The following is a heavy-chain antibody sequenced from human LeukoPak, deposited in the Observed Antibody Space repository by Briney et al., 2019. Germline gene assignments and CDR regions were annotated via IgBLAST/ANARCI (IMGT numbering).Heavy chain of an antibody. CDR3: AKLRGDYSY. CDR2: ISGSGGSP. Sequence: GGSLRLSCAPSGFPFSTFAMSWVRQAPGKGLEWVSSISGSGGSPYYVDSVNGRFTISRDNSKNTLYLQMNSLRVEDTAVYYCAKLRGDYSYWGQGTLVTVSS. D-gene: IGHD4-17*01. J-gene: IGHJ4*02. CDR1: GFPFSTFA. V-gene: IGHV3-23*01.